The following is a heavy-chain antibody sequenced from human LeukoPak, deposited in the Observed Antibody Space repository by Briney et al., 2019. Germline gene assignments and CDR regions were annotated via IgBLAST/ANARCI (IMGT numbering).Heavy chain of an antibody. V-gene: IGHV3-21*04. CDR2: ISSSGSYK. CDR1: GFTYSRFS. CDR3: EVITEIPF. J-gene: IGHJ4*02. Sequence: GGSLRLSCTASGFTYSRFSLNWVRQAPGQGLEWVSSISSSGSYKDYAESVKGRFTIGRDNAKNLVYLEMNSLRAEDAAVYYCEVITEIPFWGQGTLVIVSS. D-gene: IGHD2-21*01.